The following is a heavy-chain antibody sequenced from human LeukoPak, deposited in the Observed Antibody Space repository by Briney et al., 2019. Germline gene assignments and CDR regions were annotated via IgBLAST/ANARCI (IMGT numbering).Heavy chain of an antibody. V-gene: IGHV4-30-4*07. D-gene: IGHD2/OR15-2a*01. CDR3: ARAGLLEIGYMDV. CDR1: GGSISSGGYS. Sequence: PSQTLSLTCAVSGGSISSGGYSWSWIRQPPGKGLEWIGYIYYSGSTYYNPSLKSRVTISVDTSKNQFSLKLSSVTAADTAVYYCARAGLLEIGYMDVWGKGTTVTVSS. J-gene: IGHJ6*03. CDR2: IYYSGST.